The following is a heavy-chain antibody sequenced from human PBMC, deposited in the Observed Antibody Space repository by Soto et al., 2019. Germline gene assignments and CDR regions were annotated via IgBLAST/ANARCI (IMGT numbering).Heavy chain of an antibody. CDR3: ARDRAKWKDYYYYGMDV. V-gene: IGHV4-30-4*01. J-gene: IGHJ6*02. CDR2: IYYSGST. Sequence: QVQLQESGPGLVKPSRTLSLTCTVSGGSISSGDDFWTWIRQPPGKGLEWIGYIYYSGSTYYIPSLKSRLTMSVDTSKNQFSLRLSSVTAADTAVYYCARDRAKWKDYYYYGMDVWGQGTTVTVSS. CDR1: GGSISSGDDF. D-gene: IGHD1-20*01.